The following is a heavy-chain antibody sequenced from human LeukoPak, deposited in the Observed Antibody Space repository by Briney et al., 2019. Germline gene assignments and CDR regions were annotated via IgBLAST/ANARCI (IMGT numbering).Heavy chain of an antibody. D-gene: IGHD1-1*01. CDR2: ISGSGGST. J-gene: IGHJ6*02. CDR1: GFTFSSYA. V-gene: IGHV3-23*01. Sequence: PGGSLRLSCAASGFTFSSYAMSWVRQAPGKGLEWVSGISGSGGSTYYADSVKGRFTISRDNSRNTLYLQMNSPRAEDTAVYYCANSIWSYGMDVWGQGTTVTVSS. CDR3: ANSIWSYGMDV.